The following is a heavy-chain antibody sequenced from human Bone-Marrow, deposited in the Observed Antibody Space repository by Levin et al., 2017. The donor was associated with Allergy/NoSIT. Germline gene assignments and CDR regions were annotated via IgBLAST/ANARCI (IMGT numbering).Heavy chain of an antibody. V-gene: IGHV4-30-2*01. CDR2: IYHSGST. D-gene: IGHD6-13*01. J-gene: IGHJ5*02. Sequence: SQTLSLTCAVSGGSISSGGYSWSWIRQPPGKGLEWIGYIYHSGSTYYNPSLKSRVTISVDRSKNQFSLKLSSVTAADTAVYYCARARGRIAAAGNHDRWFDPWGQGTLVTVSS. CDR1: GGSISSGGYS. CDR3: ARARGRIAAAGNHDRWFDP.